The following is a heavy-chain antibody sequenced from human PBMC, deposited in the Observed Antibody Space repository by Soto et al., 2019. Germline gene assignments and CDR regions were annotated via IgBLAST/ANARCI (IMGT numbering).Heavy chain of an antibody. D-gene: IGHD3-22*01. CDR1: GFTFSSYS. V-gene: IGHV3-48*01. CDR3: PRGRYGDYLIDY. Sequence: EVQLVESGGGLEQPGGTLRLSCEVAGFTFSSYSMNWVRQAPGEGLEWISYISSSGSTIYYADSVKGRFTISRDNAKNSLYLQMNSLRAEDTAIYYCPRGRYGDYLIDYWGQGTLVTVSS. J-gene: IGHJ4*02. CDR2: ISSSGSTI.